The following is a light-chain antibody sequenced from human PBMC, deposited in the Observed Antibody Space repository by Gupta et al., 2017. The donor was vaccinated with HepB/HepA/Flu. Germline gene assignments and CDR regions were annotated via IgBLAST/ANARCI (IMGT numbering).Light chain of an antibody. CDR2: RID. J-gene: IGLJ2*01. CDR3: QSYDSRLSAWV. CDR1: RSNIAYNND. Sequence: QSVLTPPPSVSGAPGQRVTIFCTWGRSNIAYNNDVHGYQHLPGTAPKLLIFRIDDRPSGIPDRISASKSGTSASLAITGLQADDEADYYGQSYDSRLSAWVFGGVTKLTVL. V-gene: IGLV1-40*01.